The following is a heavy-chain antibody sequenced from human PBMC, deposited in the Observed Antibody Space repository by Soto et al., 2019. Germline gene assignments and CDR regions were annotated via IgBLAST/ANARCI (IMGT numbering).Heavy chain of an antibody. V-gene: IGHV3-23*01. Sequence: PGGSLRLSCVASGLTFGSRAMSWVRQAPGEGLQWVSTITDTGGDAKYADSVRGRFVISRDNSKKTLYLQMTSLTAEDSAMYFCARGSADSYPWSRMFDFWGRGTLISVSS. CDR2: ITDTGGDA. D-gene: IGHD3-3*01. CDR3: ARGSADSYPWSRMFDF. CDR1: GLTFGSRA. J-gene: IGHJ4*02.